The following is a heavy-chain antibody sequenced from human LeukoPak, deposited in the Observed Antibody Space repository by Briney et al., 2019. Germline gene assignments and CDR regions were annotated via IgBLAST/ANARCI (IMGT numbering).Heavy chain of an antibody. D-gene: IGHD3-9*01. Sequence: PGGSRRLSCAASGFTFSSYEMNWVRQAPGKGLEWVSYISSSGSTIYYADSEKGRFTISRDNAKNSLYLQMNSLRAEDTAVYYCARGLYYDILTGYYKRGSSRPFDYWGQGTLVTVSS. V-gene: IGHV3-48*03. CDR1: GFTFSSYE. J-gene: IGHJ4*02. CDR2: ISSSGSTI. CDR3: ARGLYYDILTGYYKRGSSRPFDY.